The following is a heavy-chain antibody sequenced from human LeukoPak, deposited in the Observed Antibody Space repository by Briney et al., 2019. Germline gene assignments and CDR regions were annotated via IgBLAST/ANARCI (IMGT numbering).Heavy chain of an antibody. V-gene: IGHV1-8*01. CDR1: GYTFTSYA. J-gene: IGHJ4*02. Sequence: ASVKVSCKTSGYTFTSYAINWVRQATGQGLEWMGWMNPDSANTGFAQKFQGRLTLTRNTSTRAAYMELSSLTSKDTAVYYCGRGGEMATINYWGQGTLVTVSS. D-gene: IGHD5-24*01. CDR2: MNPDSANT. CDR3: GRGGEMATINY.